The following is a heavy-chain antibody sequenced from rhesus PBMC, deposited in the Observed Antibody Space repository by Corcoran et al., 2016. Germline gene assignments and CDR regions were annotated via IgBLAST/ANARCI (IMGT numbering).Heavy chain of an antibody. V-gene: IGHV4-165*01. D-gene: IGHD4-23*01. CDR3: AREAEYTNRIDY. CDR2: ISGSSGST. Sequence: QVQLQESGPGLVKPSETLSLTCAVSGGSFSGYYWGWIRQPPGKGLEWIGYISGSSGSTDYNPSLKSRVTISTDTSKNQFSLKLSSVTAADTAVYYCAREAEYTNRIDYWGQGILVTVSS. CDR1: GGSFSGYY. J-gene: IGHJ4*01.